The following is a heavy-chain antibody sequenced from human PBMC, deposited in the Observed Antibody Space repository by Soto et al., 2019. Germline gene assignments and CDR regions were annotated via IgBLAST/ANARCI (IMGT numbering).Heavy chain of an antibody. V-gene: IGHV3-23*01. CDR3: AKSAGSNAYYPNDY. CDR2: ISGSGIST. D-gene: IGHD3-16*01. J-gene: IGHJ4*02. CDR1: GFTFSSYA. Sequence: EGQLLESGGGLVQPGGSLRLSCAASGFTFSSYAMTWVRQAPGKGLEWVSSISGSGISTYYADSVKGRFTISRDNSKNTLYLQMNSLRAEDAALYYCAKSAGSNAYYPNDYWGQGTLVTVSS.